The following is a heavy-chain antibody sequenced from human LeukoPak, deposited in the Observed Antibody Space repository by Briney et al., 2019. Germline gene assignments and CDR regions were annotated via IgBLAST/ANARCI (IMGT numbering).Heavy chain of an antibody. CDR1: GGTFSSYA. CDR2: IIPIFGTA. D-gene: IGHD2-2*01. J-gene: IGHJ5*02. Sequence: SVKVSCKASGGTFSSYAISWVRQAPGQGLEWMGGIIPIFGTANYAQKFQGRVTITADGSTSTAYMELSSLRSEDTAVYYCARAGQLLRGNWFDPWGQGTLVTVSS. V-gene: IGHV1-69*13. CDR3: ARAGQLLRGNWFDP.